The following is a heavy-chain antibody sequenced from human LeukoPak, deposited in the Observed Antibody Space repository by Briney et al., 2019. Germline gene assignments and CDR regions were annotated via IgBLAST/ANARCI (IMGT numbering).Heavy chain of an antibody. V-gene: IGHV4-39*07. CDR3: ARGPYYFDY. J-gene: IGHJ4*02. CDR1: GGSISSSSYY. Sequence: SETLSLTCTVSGGSISSSSYYWGWIRQPPGKGLEWIGSIYYSGSTYYNPSLKSRVTISVDTSKNQFSLKLSSVTAADTAVYYCARGPYYFDYWGQGTLLTVSS. CDR2: IYYSGST.